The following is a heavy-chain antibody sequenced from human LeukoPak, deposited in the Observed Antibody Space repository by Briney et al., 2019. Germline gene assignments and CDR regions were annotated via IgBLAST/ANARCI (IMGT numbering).Heavy chain of an antibody. CDR2: IYHSGST. J-gene: IGHJ4*02. Sequence: SETLSLTCAVSGYSISSGYYWGWIRQPPGKGLEWIGSIYHSGSTYYNPSLKSRVTISVDTSKNQFSLKLSSVTAADTAVYYCARYIWGSYPTFEDYWGQGTLVTVSS. CDR3: ARYIWGSYPTFEDY. V-gene: IGHV4-38-2*01. D-gene: IGHD3-16*02. CDR1: GYSISSGYY.